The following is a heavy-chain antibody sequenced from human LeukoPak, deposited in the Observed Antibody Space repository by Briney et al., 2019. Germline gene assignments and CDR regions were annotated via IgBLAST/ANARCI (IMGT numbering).Heavy chain of an antibody. V-gene: IGHV3-48*03. Sequence: GGSLRLSCTASGFTFTTYWMTWVRQAPGKGLEWVSYISSSGSTIYYADSVKGRFTISRDNAKNSLYLQMNSLRAEDTAVYYCAELGITMIGGVWGKGTTVTISS. D-gene: IGHD3-10*02. J-gene: IGHJ6*04. CDR3: AELGITMIGGV. CDR1: GFTFTTYW. CDR2: ISSSGSTI.